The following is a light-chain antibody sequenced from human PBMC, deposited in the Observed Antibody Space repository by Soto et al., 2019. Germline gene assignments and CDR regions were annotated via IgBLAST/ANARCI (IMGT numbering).Light chain of an antibody. CDR1: QDINNR. CDR2: AAS. J-gene: IGKJ1*01. CDR3: LQVKSFPRT. Sequence: DIQMTQSPSSGSASVGDRVTITCRASQDINNRLAWFQQRPGRAPKYLIQAASILQSGFPSRFSGSGSGTDFTLTINSLQPEDLATYYCLQVKSFPRTFGQGTKVELK. V-gene: IGKV1-12*01.